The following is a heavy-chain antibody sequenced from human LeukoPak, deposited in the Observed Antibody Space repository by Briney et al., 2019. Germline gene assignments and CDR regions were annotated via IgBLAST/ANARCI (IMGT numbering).Heavy chain of an antibody. CDR3: ARDWADRLKNKQAPAGY. Sequence: PGGSLRLSCAASGFTFSSYSMIWVRQAPGKGREWVSYITSSSSTIYYADSVKGRFTISRDNAKNSLYLQMNSLRAEDTAVYYCARDWADRLKNKQAPAGYWGQGTLVTVSS. CDR2: ITSSSSTI. CDR1: GFTFSSYS. J-gene: IGHJ4*02. V-gene: IGHV3-48*04. D-gene: IGHD1/OR15-1a*01.